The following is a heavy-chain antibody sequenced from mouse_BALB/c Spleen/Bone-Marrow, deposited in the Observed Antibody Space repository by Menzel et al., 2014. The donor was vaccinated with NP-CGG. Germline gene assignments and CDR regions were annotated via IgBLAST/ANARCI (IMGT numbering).Heavy chain of an antibody. V-gene: IGHV1S81*02. J-gene: IGHJ1*01. D-gene: IGHD2-2*01. CDR3: TRSGTSWLRRSWYFDV. CDR1: GYTFTSYY. CDR2: INPSNGGT. Sequence: VKLMESGAELVKPGASVKLSCKASGYTFTSYYMYWVKRRPGQGLEWIGEINPSNGGTNFNEKFKSKATLTVDKSSSTAYMQLSSLTSEDSAVYYCTRSGTSWLRRSWYFDVWGAGTTVTVSS.